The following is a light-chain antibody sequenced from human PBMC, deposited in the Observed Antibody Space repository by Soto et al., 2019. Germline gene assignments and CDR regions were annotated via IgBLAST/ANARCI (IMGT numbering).Light chain of an antibody. Sequence: DIQMTQSPSTLSASVGDRVTITCRASQSISMWLAWYQQKPGKAPKLLISKASSLESGVPSRFSGSGSGTEFTLTISSLQSDDFASYYCQQYVSYPLTFGGGTKVEIK. CDR1: QSISMW. V-gene: IGKV1-5*03. CDR2: KAS. J-gene: IGKJ4*01. CDR3: QQYVSYPLT.